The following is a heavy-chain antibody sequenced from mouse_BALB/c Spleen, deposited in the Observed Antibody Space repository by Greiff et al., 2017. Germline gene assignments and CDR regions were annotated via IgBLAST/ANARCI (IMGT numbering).Heavy chain of an antibody. CDR2: LHPSDSET. Sequence: QVQLQQPGAELVRPGASVKLSCKASGYSFTSYWMNWVKQRPGQGLEWIGMLHPSDSETRLNQKFKDKATLTVDKSSSTAYMQLSSPTSEDSAVYYCASDYGSSYGFAYWGQGTLVTVSA. D-gene: IGHD1-1*01. CDR3: ASDYGSSYGFAY. CDR1: GYSFTSYW. V-gene: IGHV1-74*01. J-gene: IGHJ3*01.